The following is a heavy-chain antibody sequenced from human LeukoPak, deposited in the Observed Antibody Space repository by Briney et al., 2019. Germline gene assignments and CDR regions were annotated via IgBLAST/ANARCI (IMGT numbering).Heavy chain of an antibody. Sequence: QPGSSLRLSCAASGFTLSRYGIHWVRQAPGKGLEWVAVISSDGGTDYYADSVKGRFTISRDNSKNTLYLQMNSLRAEDTAVYYCARGLRRHQFDYWGQGTLVTVSS. V-gene: IGHV3-30*03. CDR2: ISSDGGTD. J-gene: IGHJ4*02. CDR1: GFTLSRYG. CDR3: ARGLRRHQFDY. D-gene: IGHD4-17*01.